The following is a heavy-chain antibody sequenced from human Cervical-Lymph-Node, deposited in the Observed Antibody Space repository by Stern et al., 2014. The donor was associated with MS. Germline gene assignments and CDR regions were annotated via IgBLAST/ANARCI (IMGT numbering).Heavy chain of an antibody. V-gene: IGHV2-5*02. CDR2: LYWDDDK. CDR3: AHLTTATALDY. D-gene: IGHD1-1*01. J-gene: IGHJ4*02. Sequence: QVTLKESGPTLVKPTQTLTLTCTFSGFSLSTSGVGVGWIRQPPGKALEWLALLYWDDDKRYSPSLESRLTITKDTSKNQVFLTMTNMDPVDTATYYCAHLTTATALDYWGQGTLVTVSS. CDR1: GFSLSTSGVG.